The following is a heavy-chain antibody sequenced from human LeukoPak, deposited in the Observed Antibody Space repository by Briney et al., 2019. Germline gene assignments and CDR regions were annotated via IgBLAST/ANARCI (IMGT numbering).Heavy chain of an antibody. Sequence: ASVKVSCKTSGYTFTDYYMHLVRQAPGQGLEWMGWINPKSGGTNFAQKFQGRVTMTRDTSISTAYMELSSLRSDDTAVYYCAREGFDGSGNYWDVWGKGTAVTISS. D-gene: IGHD3-10*01. V-gene: IGHV1-2*02. J-gene: IGHJ6*04. CDR1: GYTFTDYY. CDR3: AREGFDGSGNYWDV. CDR2: INPKSGGT.